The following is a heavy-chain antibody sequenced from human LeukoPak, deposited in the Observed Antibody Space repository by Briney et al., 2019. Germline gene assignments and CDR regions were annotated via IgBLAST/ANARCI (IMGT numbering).Heavy chain of an antibody. CDR3: ARSCGGDCCRTKRNYGMDV. CDR2: IYYSGST. D-gene: IGHD2-21*02. CDR1: GGSISSSSYY. J-gene: IGHJ6*02. V-gene: IGHV4-39*07. Sequence: SETLSLTCTVSGGSISSSSYYWGWIRQPPGKGLEWIGSIYYSGSTNYNPSLKSRVTISVDTSKNQFSLKLSSVTAADTAVYYCARSCGGDCCRTKRNYGMDVWGQGTTVTVSS.